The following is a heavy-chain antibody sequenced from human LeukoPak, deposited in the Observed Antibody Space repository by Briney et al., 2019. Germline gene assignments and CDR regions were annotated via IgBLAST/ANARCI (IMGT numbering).Heavy chain of an antibody. J-gene: IGHJ3*02. D-gene: IGHD6-19*01. Sequence: GGSLRLSCAASGFTFSRYSMNWVRQAPGKGLEWVSGINWNGGSTGYVDSVKGRFTISRDNAKNSLYLQMNSLRAEDTALYYCAREMYSSGWLNAFDIWGQGTMVTVSS. CDR3: AREMYSSGWLNAFDI. V-gene: IGHV3-20*04. CDR2: INWNGGST. CDR1: GFTFSRYS.